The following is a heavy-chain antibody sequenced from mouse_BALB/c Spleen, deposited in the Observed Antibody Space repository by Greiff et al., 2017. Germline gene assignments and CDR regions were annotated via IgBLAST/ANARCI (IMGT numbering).Heavy chain of an antibody. J-gene: IGHJ1*01. D-gene: IGHD1-1*01. CDR3: ASYYYGRYFDV. Sequence: EVQLVESGGGLVQPGGSLKLSCAASGFTFSSYGMSWVRQTPDKRLELVATINSNGGSTYYPDSVKGRFTISRDNAKNTLYLQMSSLKSEDTAMYYCASYYYGRYFDVWGAGTTVTVSS. CDR2: INSNGGST. V-gene: IGHV5-6-3*01. CDR1: GFTFSSYG.